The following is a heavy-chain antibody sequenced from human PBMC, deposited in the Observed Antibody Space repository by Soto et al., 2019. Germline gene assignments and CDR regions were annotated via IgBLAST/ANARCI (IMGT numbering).Heavy chain of an antibody. Sequence: QVQLVQSGSEVKRPGSSVRVSCKAVGGTFSDYVISWVRQAPGQGLEWMGGIIAMSGTVNNAQKFQDRVTITADESTSTAYMELSSLRSEDTAIYYCAREAGYNGFDPWGQGTLVTVSS. CDR3: AREAGYNGFDP. J-gene: IGHJ5*02. V-gene: IGHV1-69*01. CDR2: IIAMSGTV. D-gene: IGHD6-13*01. CDR1: GGTFSDYV.